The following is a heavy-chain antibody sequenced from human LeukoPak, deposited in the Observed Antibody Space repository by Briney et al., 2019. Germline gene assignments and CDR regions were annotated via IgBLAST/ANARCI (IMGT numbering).Heavy chain of an antibody. D-gene: IGHD2-2*02. CDR3: VRSAVPAAIRAFDY. CDR1: GGSISSGDYY. J-gene: IGHJ4*02. V-gene: IGHV4-30-4*08. Sequence: SETLSLTCTVSGGSISSGDYYWSWIRQPPGKGLEWIGYIYYSGSTYYNPSLKSRVTISVDTSKNQFSLKLSSVTAADTAVYYCVRSAVPAAIRAFDYWGQGTLVTVSS. CDR2: IYYSGST.